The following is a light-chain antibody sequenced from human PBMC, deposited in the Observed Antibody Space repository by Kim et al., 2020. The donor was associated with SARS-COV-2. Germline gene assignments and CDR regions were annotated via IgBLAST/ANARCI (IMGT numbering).Light chain of an antibody. V-gene: IGKV3-11*01. Sequence: EVVLTQSPATLSLSPGETATLSCRAGHSVDNSLAWYQHKPGQAPRLLIYDASKRATDIPARFSGRGSGTDFTLTISNLEPEDFAVYYCQQRSEWLPSWTWGQGTNREI. CDR3: QQRSEWLPSWT. CDR2: DAS. CDR1: HSVDNS. J-gene: IGKJ2*02.